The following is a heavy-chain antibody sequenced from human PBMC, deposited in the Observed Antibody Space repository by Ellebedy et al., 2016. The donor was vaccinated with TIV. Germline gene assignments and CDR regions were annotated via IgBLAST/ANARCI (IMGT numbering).Heavy chain of an antibody. J-gene: IGHJ2*01. Sequence: ASVKVSCKASGYTFTSYGISWVRQAPGQGLEWMGWIYPYSGGTNYAQKFQGRVTMTRDTSISTAYMELSRLRSDDTAVYYCARGPYGGISVWYFDVWGRGTLVTVSS. V-gene: IGHV1-2*02. CDR2: IYPYSGGT. CDR3: ARGPYGGISVWYFDV. D-gene: IGHD4-23*01. CDR1: GYTFTSYG.